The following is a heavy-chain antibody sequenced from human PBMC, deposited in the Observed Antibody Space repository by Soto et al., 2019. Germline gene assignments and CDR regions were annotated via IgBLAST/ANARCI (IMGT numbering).Heavy chain of an antibody. CDR3: AKDMRSGGHYFDY. V-gene: IGHV3-9*01. CDR1: GFTFDDYA. D-gene: IGHD2-15*01. Sequence: GGSLRLSCAASGFTFDDYAMHWVRQAPGKGLEWVSGISWNSGSIGYADSVKGRFTISRDNAKNSLYLQMNSLRAEDTALYYCAKDMRSGGHYFDYWGQGTLVTVSS. J-gene: IGHJ4*02. CDR2: ISWNSGSI.